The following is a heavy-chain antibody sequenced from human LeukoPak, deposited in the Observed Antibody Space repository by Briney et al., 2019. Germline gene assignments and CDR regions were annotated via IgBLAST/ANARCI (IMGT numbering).Heavy chain of an antibody. Sequence: GSLRLSCAASGFTFSSYTMSWVRQAPGKGLEWVSAISGSGGSTYYADSVKGRFTISRDNSKNTLYLQMNSLRAEDTAVYYCAKSSVVVVPAAIALPTWGQGTLVTVSS. J-gene: IGHJ5*02. CDR3: AKSSVVVVPAAIALPT. CDR1: GFTFSSYT. V-gene: IGHV3-23*01. CDR2: ISGSGGST. D-gene: IGHD2-2*02.